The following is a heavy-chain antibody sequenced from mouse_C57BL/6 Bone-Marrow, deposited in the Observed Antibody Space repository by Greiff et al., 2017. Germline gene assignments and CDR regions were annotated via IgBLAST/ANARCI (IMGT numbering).Heavy chain of an antibody. Sequence: QVQLKQSGPELVKPGASVKLSCKASGYTFTSYDINWVQQTPGQGLEWIGWIYPRDGSTKYNETFKGKATLTVDTTSSTAYMELHSLTSEDSAVYFCARDYGSSYWYFDVWGTGTTVTVSS. D-gene: IGHD1-1*01. CDR1: GYTFTSYD. V-gene: IGHV1-85*01. CDR2: IYPRDGST. CDR3: ARDYGSSYWYFDV. J-gene: IGHJ1*03.